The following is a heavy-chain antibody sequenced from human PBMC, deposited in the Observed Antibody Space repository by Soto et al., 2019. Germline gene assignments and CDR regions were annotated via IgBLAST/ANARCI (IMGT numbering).Heavy chain of an antibody. CDR1: GGSLSNYY. Sequence: SETLSLTCTVSGGSLSNYYWSWIRQPPGKGLEWIGYVWYSGTTNYNPSLTSRVSMSIDTSENQFSLKLNSVTAADTAVYYCARHVRKRAETIPYYYYYYMDVWGQGTTVTVSS. CDR3: ARHVRKRAETIPYYYYYYMDV. D-gene: IGHD3-16*01. V-gene: IGHV4-59*08. CDR2: VWYSGTT. J-gene: IGHJ6*02.